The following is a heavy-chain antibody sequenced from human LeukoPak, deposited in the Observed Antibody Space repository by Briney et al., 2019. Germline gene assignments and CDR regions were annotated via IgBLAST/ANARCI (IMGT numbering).Heavy chain of an antibody. V-gene: IGHV3-23*01. J-gene: IGHJ3*02. CDR2: ISGSGGTT. CDR3: AKIHSITMIVVVDGRAFDI. D-gene: IGHD3-22*01. CDR1: GFTFRSDA. Sequence: GGSLRLSCAASGFTFRSDAMSWVRQAPGKGLEWVSGISGSGGTTYYADSVKGRFTISRDNSKNTLYLQMNSLRAEDTAVYYCAKIHSITMIVVVDGRAFDIWGQGTMVTVSS.